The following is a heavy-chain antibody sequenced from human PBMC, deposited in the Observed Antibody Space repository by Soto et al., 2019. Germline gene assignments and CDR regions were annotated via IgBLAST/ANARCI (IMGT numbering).Heavy chain of an antibody. Sequence: GESLKISCAASGFTFSSYAMSWVRQAPGKGLEWVSAISGSGGSTYYADSVKGRFTISRDNSKNTLYLQMNSLRAEDTAVYYCHYDFFDAFDIWGQGTMVTVSS. V-gene: IGHV3-23*01. CDR3: HYDFFDAFDI. D-gene: IGHD3-3*01. CDR1: GFTFSSYA. J-gene: IGHJ3*02. CDR2: ISGSGGST.